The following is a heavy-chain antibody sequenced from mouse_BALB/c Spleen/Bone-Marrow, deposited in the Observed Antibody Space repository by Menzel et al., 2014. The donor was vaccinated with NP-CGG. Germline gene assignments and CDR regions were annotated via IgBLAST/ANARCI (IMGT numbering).Heavy chain of an antibody. V-gene: IGHV4-1*02. CDR2: INPESSTI. D-gene: IGHD2-3*01. J-gene: IGHJ2*01. CDR1: GFDFRRYW. Sequence: DVKLVESGGGLVQPGGSLKLSCAASGFDFRRYWMSWVRQAPGKGLEWIGEINPESSTINYTPSLKDKFIISRGNAKNTLYLQMSKVRSEDTALYYCARLGYYGYFVDWGQGTTLTVSS. CDR3: ARLGYYGYFVD.